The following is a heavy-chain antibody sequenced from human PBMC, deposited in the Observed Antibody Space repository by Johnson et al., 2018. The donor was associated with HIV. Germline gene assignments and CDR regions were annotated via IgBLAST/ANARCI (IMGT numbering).Heavy chain of an antibody. CDR1: GFTFSSYW. CDR3: ATVWRNEGRHSFDV. J-gene: IGHJ3*01. V-gene: IGHV3-48*04. CDR2: IRSSGGTT. D-gene: IGHD1-1*01. Sequence: VQLVESGGGVVQPGRSLRLSCAASGFTFSSYWMSWVRQSPGKGLEWVSNIRSSGGTTHNADSVTGRFAISRNTATNSLYLQMHSLRVEDTALYFCATVWRNEGRHSFDVWGLGTMVTVSS.